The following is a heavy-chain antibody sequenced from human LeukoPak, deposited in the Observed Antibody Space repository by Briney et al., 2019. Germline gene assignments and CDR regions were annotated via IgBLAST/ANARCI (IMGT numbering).Heavy chain of an antibody. CDR3: ARDPVVDDYVWGSYIGVDY. D-gene: IGHD3-16*01. CDR2: ISAYNGDT. Sequence: SGRVSFSGSGWSFTSDGICWVRQAPGQGLEWMGWISAYNGDTNYAQKLQDRVTMTTDTSTSTAYMELRSLRSDDTAVYYCARDPVVDDYVWGSYIGVDYWGQGTLVTVSS. J-gene: IGHJ4*02. CDR1: GWSFTSDG. V-gene: IGHV1-18*01.